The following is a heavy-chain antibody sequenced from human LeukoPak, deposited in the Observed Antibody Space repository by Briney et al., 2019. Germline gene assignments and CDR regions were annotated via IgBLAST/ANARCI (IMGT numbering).Heavy chain of an antibody. V-gene: IGHV6-1*01. D-gene: IGHD6-19*01. CDR3: ARGEDSSGWWYFNY. J-gene: IGHJ4*01. CDR1: GDSVSSNSAA. Sequence: SQTLSLTCAISGDSVSSNSAAWNWIRQSPSRGLEWLGRTYYRSKWYNDYAVSVKSRITINPDTSKNQFSLQLKSVTPEDTSIYYCARGEDSSGWWYFNYWGQGTLVTVYS. CDR2: TYYRSKWYN.